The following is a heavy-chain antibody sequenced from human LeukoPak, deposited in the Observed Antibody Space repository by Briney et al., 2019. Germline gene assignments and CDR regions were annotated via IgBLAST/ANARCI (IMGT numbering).Heavy chain of an antibody. Sequence: ASVKVSCKASGGTFSSYAISWVRQAPRQGLEWMGGIIPIFGTANYAQKFQGRVTITADESTSTAYMELSSLRSEDTAVYYCATNRDYYYDSSGYYGDAFDIWGQGTMVTVSS. CDR3: ATNRDYYYDSSGYYGDAFDI. CDR1: GGTFSSYA. J-gene: IGHJ3*02. D-gene: IGHD3-22*01. CDR2: IIPIFGTA. V-gene: IGHV1-69*13.